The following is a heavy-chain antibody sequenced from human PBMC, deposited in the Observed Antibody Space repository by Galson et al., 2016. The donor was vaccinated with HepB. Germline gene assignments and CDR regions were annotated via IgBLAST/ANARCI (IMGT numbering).Heavy chain of an antibody. Sequence: SLRLSCAVSGFTVSSNYMSWVRQAPGKGLEWVSLIYTGGNTCYADSVKGRFTISRDNSKSALYLQLDSLRAEDTAVYYCARGGSGYYWGFEYRGQGTLVTVSS. V-gene: IGHV3-53*01. CDR3: ARGGSGYYWGFEY. CDR2: IYTGGNT. D-gene: IGHD3-22*01. J-gene: IGHJ4*02. CDR1: GFTVSSNY.